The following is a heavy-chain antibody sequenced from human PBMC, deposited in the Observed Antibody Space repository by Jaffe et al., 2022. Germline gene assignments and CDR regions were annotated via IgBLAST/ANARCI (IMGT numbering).Heavy chain of an antibody. D-gene: IGHD1-26*01. CDR1: GESFSGYY. V-gene: IGHV4-34*01. CDR2: INHSGST. Sequence: QVQLQQWGAGLLKPSETLSLTCAVYGESFSGYYWRWIRQAPGKGLEWIGEINHSGSTNYNPSLKSRVTISVDTSKNQFSLKLSSVTASDTAVYYCARGRTVGISPPRYWGQGTVVIVSS. J-gene: IGHJ4*02. CDR3: ARGRTVGISPPRY.